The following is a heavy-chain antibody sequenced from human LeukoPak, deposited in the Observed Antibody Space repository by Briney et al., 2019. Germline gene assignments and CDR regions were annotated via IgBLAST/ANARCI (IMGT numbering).Heavy chain of an antibody. V-gene: IGHV3-7*03. J-gene: IGHJ5*02. Sequence: GGSLRLSCVASGFTFSDKWMSWVRQAPGKGPEWVASIKKDGSQKYYVDSVKGRFTISRDNAQNSLYLQMNSLRVEDTAIYSCARVGWELLNLHFDPWGQGTLVTVSS. CDR3: ARVGWELLNLHFDP. CDR1: GFTFSDKW. D-gene: IGHD1-26*01. CDR2: IKKDGSQK.